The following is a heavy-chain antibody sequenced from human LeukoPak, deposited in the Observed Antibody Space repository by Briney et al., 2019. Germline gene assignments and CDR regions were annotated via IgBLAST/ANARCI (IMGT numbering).Heavy chain of an antibody. CDR3: ARDFPTITSWYYFDY. CDR1: GFTIDDYY. J-gene: IGHJ4*02. V-gene: IGHV3-11*01. Sequence: PGGSLRLSCAASGFTIDDYYMSWLRQAPGKGLEWVSHISLSGGTIHYADSVKGRFTVSRDNAKNSLYLQMSSLRAEDTAVYYCARDFPTITSWYYFDYWGQGAPVVVSS. D-gene: IGHD2-2*01. CDR2: ISLSGGTI.